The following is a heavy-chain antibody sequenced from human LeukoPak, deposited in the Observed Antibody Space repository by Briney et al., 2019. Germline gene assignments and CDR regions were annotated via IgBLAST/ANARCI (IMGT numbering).Heavy chain of an antibody. CDR1: GFTFSSYS. J-gene: IGHJ4*02. V-gene: IGHV3-21*06. Sequence: GGSLRLSCAASGFTFSSYSMNWVRQAPGKGLEWVSSISSSSSYIYYADSVKGRFTISRDNAKNSLYLQMSSLRVEDTAVYYCARDISPEKGQQLANWGQGTQVTVSS. CDR3: ARDISPEKGQQLAN. CDR2: ISSSSSYI. D-gene: IGHD6-13*01.